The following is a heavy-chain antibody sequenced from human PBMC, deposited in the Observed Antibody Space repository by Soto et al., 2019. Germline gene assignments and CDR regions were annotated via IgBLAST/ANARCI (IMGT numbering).Heavy chain of an antibody. CDR2: IFSIDEK. D-gene: IGHD6-13*01. V-gene: IGHV2-26*04. CDR1: GFSLSNAGLG. CDR3: ASTYSTSWYWFDP. J-gene: IGHJ5*02. Sequence: QVTVKESGPVRVKPTETLTQTCTVSGFSLSNAGLGVSWIRQPPGKALEWLAHIFSIDEKSYSTSLKSRLTISKDTSKSQVVLIMTNMDPVDTATYYCASTYSTSWYWFDPWGQGTLVTVSS.